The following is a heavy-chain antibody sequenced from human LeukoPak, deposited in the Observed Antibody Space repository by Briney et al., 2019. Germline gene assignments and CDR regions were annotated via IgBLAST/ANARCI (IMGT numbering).Heavy chain of an antibody. CDR1: GGSFSGYY. Sequence: PSETLSLTCAVYGGSFSGYYWSWIRQPPGKGLEWIGEINHSGSTNYNPSLKSRVTISVDKSKNQFSLKLSSVTAADTAVYYCARHLFRPDGYSYGYDYWGQGTLVTVSS. CDR2: INHSGST. J-gene: IGHJ4*02. CDR3: ARHLFRPDGYSYGYDY. D-gene: IGHD5-18*01. V-gene: IGHV4-34*01.